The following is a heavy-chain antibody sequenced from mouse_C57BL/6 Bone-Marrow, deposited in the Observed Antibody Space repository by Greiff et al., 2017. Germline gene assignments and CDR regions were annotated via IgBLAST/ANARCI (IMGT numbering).Heavy chain of an antibody. CDR3: TRGGYYGSSFPWFAY. CDR1: GFTFSSYA. J-gene: IGHJ3*01. D-gene: IGHD1-1*01. V-gene: IGHV5-9-1*02. CDR2: ISSGGDYI. Sequence: EVKLVESGEGLVKPGGSLKLSCAASGFTFSSYAMSWVRQTPEKRLEWVAYISSGGDYIYYADTVKGRFTISRDNARNTLYLQMSSRKSEDTAMYYCTRGGYYGSSFPWFAYWGQGTLVTVSA.